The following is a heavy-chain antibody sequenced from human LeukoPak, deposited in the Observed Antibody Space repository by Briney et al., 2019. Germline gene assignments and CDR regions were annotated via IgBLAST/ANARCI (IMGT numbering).Heavy chain of an antibody. CDR2: IRNKINSYAT. CDR1: GFTFSDSS. J-gene: IGHJ5*02. V-gene: IGHV3-73*01. CDR3: SSTPEIP. Sequence: LPGGSLKLSCAASGFTFSDSSMYWVRQASGKGLEWVGRIRNKINSYATAYAASVRGRFTISRDDSKKTAYLQMNSLKTEDTGVYYCSSTPEIPWGQGTLVTVSS.